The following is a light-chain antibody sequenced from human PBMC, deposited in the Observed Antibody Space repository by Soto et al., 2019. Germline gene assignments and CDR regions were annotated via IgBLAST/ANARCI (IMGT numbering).Light chain of an antibody. CDR3: QKDDRAPLT. V-gene: IGKV1-27*01. CDR2: HTS. CDR1: EDIAHY. J-gene: IGKJ4*01. Sequence: DIQMTQSPSSLSASLGDKVTLTCRASEDIAHYLAWYHQKPGKAPRVLLHHTSILQSGVPSRFSGSGNGTDFNVTITSLQPEDVATYFCQKDDRAPLTFGGGTKVEI.